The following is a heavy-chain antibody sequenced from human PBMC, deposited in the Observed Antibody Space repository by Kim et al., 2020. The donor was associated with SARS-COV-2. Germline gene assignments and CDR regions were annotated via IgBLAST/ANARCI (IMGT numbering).Heavy chain of an antibody. CDR1: DYTFTNYG. V-gene: IGHV1-18*01. CDR2: ISAYNTNT. D-gene: IGHD4-4*01. Sequence: ASVKVSCKTSDYTFTNYGITWVRQAPGQGLEWMGWISAYNTNTHYAENLQGRVTMTTDTSTSTAYLELRSLRSDDTAVYYCARVERDDYIFDYWGQGTLV. J-gene: IGHJ4*02. CDR3: ARVERDDYIFDY.